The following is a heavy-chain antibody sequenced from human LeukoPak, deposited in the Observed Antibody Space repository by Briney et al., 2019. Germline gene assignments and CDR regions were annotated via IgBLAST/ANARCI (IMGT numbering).Heavy chain of an antibody. Sequence: GGSLRLSCAASGLTFSSYAMSWVRQAPGKGLEWVSSLSESGTDTYYADSVKGRFTISRDNSKNTLYLQMNSLRAEDTALYYCAKEGGNTYGPVFDYWGQGTLVTVSS. CDR1: GLTFSSYA. D-gene: IGHD2-8*01. J-gene: IGHJ4*02. V-gene: IGHV3-23*01. CDR2: LSESGTDT. CDR3: AKEGGNTYGPVFDY.